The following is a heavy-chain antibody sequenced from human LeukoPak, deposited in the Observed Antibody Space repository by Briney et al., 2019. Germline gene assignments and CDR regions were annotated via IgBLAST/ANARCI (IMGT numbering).Heavy chain of an antibody. J-gene: IGHJ4*02. CDR3: AKDPWDY. V-gene: IGHV3-30*18. CDR1: GFTFSSYG. Sequence: GRSLRLSCAASGFTFSSYGMHWVRQAPGKGLEWVAVISYDGSNKYYADSMKGRFTISRDNSKNTLYLQMNSLRAEDTAVYYCAKDPWDYWGQGTLVTVSS. CDR2: ISYDGSNK.